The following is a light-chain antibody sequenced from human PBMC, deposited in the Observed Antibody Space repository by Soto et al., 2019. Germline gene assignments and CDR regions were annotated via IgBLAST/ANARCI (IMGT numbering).Light chain of an antibody. CDR2: KAS. Sequence: DIQMTQSPSTLSASVGDRVTIGCRASQSISSWLAWYQQKPGKAPKLLIYKASILESGVPSRFSGSGSATQFTLTISTLQPEDFASYYCQQYETFPLTFGGGTKGEIK. V-gene: IGKV1-5*03. J-gene: IGKJ4*01. CDR3: QQYETFPLT. CDR1: QSISSW.